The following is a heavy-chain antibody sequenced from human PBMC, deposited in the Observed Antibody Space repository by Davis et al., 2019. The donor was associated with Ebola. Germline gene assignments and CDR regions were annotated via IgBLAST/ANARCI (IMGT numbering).Heavy chain of an antibody. CDR3: ARVVRDYIWGSYRHFDY. J-gene: IGHJ4*02. D-gene: IGHD3-16*02. CDR1: GFTFSSDA. V-gene: IGHV3-30*04. CDR2: ISYDGRHE. Sequence: GGSLRLSCTASGFTFSSDAMHWVRQAPGKGLQWVAFISYDGRHEYYADSVKGRFTISRDNAKNSLYLQMNSLRDEDTAVYYCARVVRDYIWGSYRHFDYWGQGTLVTVSS.